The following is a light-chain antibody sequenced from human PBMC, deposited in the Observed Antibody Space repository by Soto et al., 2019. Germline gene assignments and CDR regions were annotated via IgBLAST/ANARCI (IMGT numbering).Light chain of an antibody. J-gene: IGKJ5*01. CDR3: QQSSNTPIT. V-gene: IGKV1-39*01. CDR2: AAS. Sequence: DIQMTQSPSSLSASVGDRVTIACRASQSISTYLNWYQQKPGKAPKLLIYAASSLQSGVPSRFSGSGSGTDFTLTISCLQPEDFATYYCQQSSNTPITFGQGTRLEIK. CDR1: QSISTY.